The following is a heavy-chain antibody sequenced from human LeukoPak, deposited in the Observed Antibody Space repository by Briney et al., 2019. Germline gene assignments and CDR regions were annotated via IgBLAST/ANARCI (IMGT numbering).Heavy chain of an antibody. D-gene: IGHD2-8*01. Sequence: TGGSLRLSCAASGFTLDDYAMHWVRQAPGKGLEWGSGISWNSGSIGYADSVKGRFTISRDNAKNSLYLQMNSLRAEDTALYYCANGGVTSFDYWGQGTLVTVSS. V-gene: IGHV3-9*01. CDR3: ANGGVTSFDY. CDR2: ISWNSGSI. CDR1: GFTLDDYA. J-gene: IGHJ4*02.